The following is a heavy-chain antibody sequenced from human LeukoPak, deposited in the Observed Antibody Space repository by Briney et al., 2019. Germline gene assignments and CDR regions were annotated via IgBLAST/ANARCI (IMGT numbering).Heavy chain of an antibody. Sequence: GGSLRLSCAASGLTFSSYWMHWVRQAPGKGLVWVSRINSDGSSTSYADSVKGRFTISRDNAKNTLYLQMNSLRAEDTAVYYCARGYCSGGSCRYYFDYWGQGTLVTVSS. J-gene: IGHJ4*02. CDR3: ARGYCSGGSCRYYFDY. CDR2: INSDGSST. V-gene: IGHV3-74*01. D-gene: IGHD2-15*01. CDR1: GLTFSSYW.